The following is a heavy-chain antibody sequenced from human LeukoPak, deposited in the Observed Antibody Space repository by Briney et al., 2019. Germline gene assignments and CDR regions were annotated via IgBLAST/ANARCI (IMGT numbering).Heavy chain of an antibody. CDR1: GGSLTNPSYY. V-gene: IGHV4-39*01. Sequence: SETLSLTCTVSGGSLTNPSYYWGWRRPTPRKGLEYVGSIYHSGSTHYNPSLNSRVTLSIDASKNRFSLKVASVAAADTAVYYCVRTTVSKEGWFNPWGQGTLVTVSS. CDR2: IYHSGST. J-gene: IGHJ5*02. D-gene: IGHD4-11*01. CDR3: VRTTVSKEGWFNP.